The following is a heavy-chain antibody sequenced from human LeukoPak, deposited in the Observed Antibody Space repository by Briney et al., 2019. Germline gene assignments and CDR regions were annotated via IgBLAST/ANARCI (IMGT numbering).Heavy chain of an antibody. CDR3: ARARWELDDAFDI. CDR1: GYTFTDYY. Sequence: ASLKVSCKASGYTFTDYYMHWVRQAPGQGLEWMGWINPNSVGTNYAQKFYARVTMTRDTSISTAYMELSRLRSDDTAVFYCARARWELDDAFDIWGQGTMVTVSS. J-gene: IGHJ3*02. D-gene: IGHD1-26*01. CDR2: INPNSVGT. V-gene: IGHV1-2*02.